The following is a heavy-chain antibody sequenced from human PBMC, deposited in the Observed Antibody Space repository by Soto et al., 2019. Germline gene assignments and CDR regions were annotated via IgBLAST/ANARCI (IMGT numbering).Heavy chain of an antibody. CDR2: IYYSGST. J-gene: IGHJ4*02. CDR3: ARRYSSSFDF. D-gene: IGHD6-13*01. CDR1: GGSISSGGYY. Sequence: SETLSLTCTVSGGSISSGGYYWSWIRQPPGKGLEWIGYIYYSGSTNYNPSLKSRVTISVDTSKNQFSLKLSSVTAADTDVYYCARRYSSSFDFWGQGTLVTVSS. V-gene: IGHV4-61*08.